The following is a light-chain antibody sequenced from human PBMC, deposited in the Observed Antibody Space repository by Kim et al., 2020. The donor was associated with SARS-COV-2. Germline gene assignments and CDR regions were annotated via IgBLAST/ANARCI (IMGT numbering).Light chain of an antibody. J-gene: IGKJ1*01. CDR2: AAS. Sequence: ASTGDIVTITCRASQGIRNELGWYQQKPGKAPKVLIYAASTLRSGVSSRFSGSGSGTDFTLTISSLRPDDFATYYCLQDSRYPRTFGQGTKVDIK. CDR1: QGIRNE. CDR3: LQDSRYPRT. V-gene: IGKV1-6*01.